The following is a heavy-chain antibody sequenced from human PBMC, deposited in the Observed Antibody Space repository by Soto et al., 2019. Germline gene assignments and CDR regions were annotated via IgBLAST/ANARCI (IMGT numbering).Heavy chain of an antibody. V-gene: IGHV4-34*01. D-gene: IGHD3-10*01. CDR2: INHSGST. CDR1: GGSFSGYY. Sequence: ETLSLTCAVYGGSFSGYYWSWIRQPPGKGLEWIGEINHSGSTNYNPSLKSRVTISVDTSKNQFSLKLSSVTAADTAVYYCARNRRYYYGSGSYRPLYYGMDVWGQGTTVTVSS. J-gene: IGHJ6*02. CDR3: ARNRRYYYGSGSYRPLYYGMDV.